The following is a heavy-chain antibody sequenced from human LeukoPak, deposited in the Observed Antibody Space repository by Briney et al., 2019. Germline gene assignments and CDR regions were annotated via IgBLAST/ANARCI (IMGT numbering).Heavy chain of an antibody. CDR2: ISAYTGST. J-gene: IGHJ4*02. Sequence: ASVKVSCKASGFTFSNYGFSWMRQAPGPGLEWMGWISAYTGSTKSSQKFQGRVTMTTDTSTSTVYMELRNLRSDDTAVYFCARDLRAAPSYSHFWGQGTLVTVSS. V-gene: IGHV1-18*01. CDR3: ARDLRAAPSYSHF. CDR1: GFTFSNYG. D-gene: IGHD6-25*01.